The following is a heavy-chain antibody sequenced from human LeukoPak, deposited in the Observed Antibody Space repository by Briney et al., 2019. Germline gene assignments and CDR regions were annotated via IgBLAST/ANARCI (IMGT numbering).Heavy chain of an antibody. D-gene: IGHD3-22*01. CDR1: GYAFTSYG. Sequence: GASVKVSCKASGYAFTSYGISWVRQAPGQGLEWMGWISAYNGNTNYAQKLQGRVTMTTDTSTSTAYMELRSLRSDDTAVYYCGIAVITGDWAFDIWGQGTMVTVSS. CDR2: ISAYNGNT. V-gene: IGHV1-18*01. J-gene: IGHJ3*02. CDR3: GIAVITGDWAFDI.